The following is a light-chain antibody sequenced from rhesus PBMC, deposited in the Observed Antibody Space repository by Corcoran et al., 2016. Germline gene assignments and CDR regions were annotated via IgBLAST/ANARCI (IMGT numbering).Light chain of an antibody. CDR1: QGISSR. Sequence: DIQMTQSPSSLSASVGDRVTITCRASQGISSRVAWYQQKPGNAPTRLIHKASSLQSGVPSRFSGSGSGTDFTLTIRSLQPEDFATYYCQQYDSAPLTFGPGTKLDIK. V-gene: IGKV1-21*01. CDR2: KAS. CDR3: QQYDSAPLT. J-gene: IGKJ3*01.